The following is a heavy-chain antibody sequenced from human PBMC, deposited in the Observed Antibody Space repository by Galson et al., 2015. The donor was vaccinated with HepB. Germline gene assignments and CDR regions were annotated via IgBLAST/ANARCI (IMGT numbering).Heavy chain of an antibody. D-gene: IGHD6-19*01. CDR3: ARDRVRGAVAGLFDY. CDR1: GYTFTSYG. V-gene: IGHV1-18*04. J-gene: IGHJ4*02. Sequence: SVKVSCKASGYTFTSYGISWVRQAPGQGLEWMGWISAYNGNTNYAQKLQGRVTMTTDTSTSTAYMELRSLRSDDTAVYYCARDRVRGAVAGLFDYWGQGTLVTVSS. CDR2: ISAYNGNT.